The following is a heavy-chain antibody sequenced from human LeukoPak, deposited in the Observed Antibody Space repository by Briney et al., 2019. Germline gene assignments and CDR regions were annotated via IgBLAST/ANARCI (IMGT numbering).Heavy chain of an antibody. CDR2: IYYSART. Sequence: SDTRSLTCTVSGGSISSSSYYWGWIRQPPGKGLGGIGCIYYSARTQYNPPLTSRVTISVDTSKNQFSLKLSSVTAADTAVYYCASLRGGGYFDYWGQGTLVTVSS. J-gene: IGHJ4*02. V-gene: IGHV4-39*01. CDR3: ASLRGGGYFDY. CDR1: GGSISSSSYY. D-gene: IGHD3-16*01.